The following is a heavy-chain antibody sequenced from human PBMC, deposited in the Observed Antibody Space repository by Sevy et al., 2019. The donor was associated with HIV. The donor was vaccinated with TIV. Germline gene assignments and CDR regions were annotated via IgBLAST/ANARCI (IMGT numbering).Heavy chain of an antibody. J-gene: IGHJ6*02. D-gene: IGHD2-8*01. CDR1: GFTFSDYY. V-gene: IGHV3-11*01. Sequence: GGSLRLSCAASGFTFSDYYMSWIRQAPGKGLEWVSYISSSGSTIYYADSVKGRFTISRDNAKNSLYLQMNSLRAEDTPVYYCARGGKSPLYDYYYYGMDVWGQGTTVTVSS. CDR3: ARGGKSPLYDYYYYGMDV. CDR2: ISSSGSTI.